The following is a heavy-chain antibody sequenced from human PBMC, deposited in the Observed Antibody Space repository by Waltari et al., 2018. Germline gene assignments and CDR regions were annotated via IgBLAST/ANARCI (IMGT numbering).Heavy chain of an antibody. CDR3: ARHLSSSWFDP. J-gene: IGHJ5*02. V-gene: IGHV4-39*07. CDR1: GGSISSETYY. CDR2: IYYSGSA. Sequence: QLQLQESGPGLVKPSETLSLTCTVSGGSISSETYYWGWIRQPPGKGLEWIANIYYSGSAYSNPSLTSRVTISIDTSKSQFSLNLSSVTAADTAIYYCARHLSSSWFDPWGQGTLVTVSS.